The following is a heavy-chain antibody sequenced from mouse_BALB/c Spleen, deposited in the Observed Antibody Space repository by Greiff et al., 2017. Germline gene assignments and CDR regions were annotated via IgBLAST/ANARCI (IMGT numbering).Heavy chain of an antibody. J-gene: IGHJ2*01. D-gene: IGHD2-3*01. Sequence: VQLQQSGPGLVAPSQSLSITCTVSGFSLTSYGVHWVRQPPGKGLEWLGVIWAGGSTNYNSALMSRLSISKDNSKSQVFLKMNSLQTDDTAMYYCARALGYDGQYYFDYWGQGTTLTVSS. CDR1: GFSLTSYG. V-gene: IGHV2-9*02. CDR3: ARALGYDGQYYFDY. CDR2: IWAGGST.